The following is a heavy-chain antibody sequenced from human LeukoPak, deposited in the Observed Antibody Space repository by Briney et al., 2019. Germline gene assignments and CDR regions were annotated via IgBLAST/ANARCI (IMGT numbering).Heavy chain of an antibody. CDR2: ISGSGGST. Sequence: GGSLRLSCAASGFTFSSYAMSWVRQAPGKELEWVSAISGSGGSTYYADSVKGRFTISRDNSKKTLYLQMNSLRAEDTAVYYCAKDPITIFGVAHDYWGQGTLVTVSS. J-gene: IGHJ4*02. D-gene: IGHD3-3*01. CDR1: GFTFSSYA. CDR3: AKDPITIFGVAHDY. V-gene: IGHV3-23*01.